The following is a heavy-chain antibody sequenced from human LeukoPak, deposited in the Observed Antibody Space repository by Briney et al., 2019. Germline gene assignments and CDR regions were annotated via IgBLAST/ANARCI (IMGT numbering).Heavy chain of an antibody. CDR3: AREITIFGVVIQRYDAFDI. J-gene: IGHJ3*02. Sequence: GGSLRLSCAASGFTFSSYAMHWVRQAPGKGLEWVAVTSYDGSIKKYADSVKGRFTTSRDNSKNTLFLRMNSLRPEDTALYYCAREITIFGVVIQRYDAFDIWGQGTMVTVSS. CDR1: GFTFSSYA. CDR2: TSYDGSIK. D-gene: IGHD3-3*01. V-gene: IGHV3-30-3*01.